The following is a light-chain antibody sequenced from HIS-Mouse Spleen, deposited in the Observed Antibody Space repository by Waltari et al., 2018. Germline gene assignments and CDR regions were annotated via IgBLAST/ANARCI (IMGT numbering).Light chain of an antibody. V-gene: IGLV1-47*01. CDR1: SSNIGSNY. CDR3: AAWDDSLSGYV. Sequence: QSVLTQPPSASGTPGQRVTISCSGSSSNIGSNYVSWYQPLPGTAPKLLIYRNNQRPSGVPDRFSGSKSGTSASLAISGLRSEDEADYYCAAWDDSLSGYVFGTGTKVTVL. J-gene: IGLJ1*01. CDR2: RNN.